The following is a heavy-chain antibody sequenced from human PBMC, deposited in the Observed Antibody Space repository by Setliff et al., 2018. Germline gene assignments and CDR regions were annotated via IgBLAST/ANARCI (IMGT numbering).Heavy chain of an antibody. CDR3: ASGLNWLSSTEFDY. CDR2: VYYSGST. V-gene: IGHV4-38-2*02. Sequence: KTSETLSLTCTVSGYSISSGYYWGWIRQPPGKGLEWIGCVYYSGSTYYNPSLKSRVTISLDTSKNQFSLKLTSVTAADTAVYYCASGLNWLSSTEFDYWGQGTLVTVS. J-gene: IGHJ4*02. CDR1: GYSISSGYY. D-gene: IGHD1-20*01.